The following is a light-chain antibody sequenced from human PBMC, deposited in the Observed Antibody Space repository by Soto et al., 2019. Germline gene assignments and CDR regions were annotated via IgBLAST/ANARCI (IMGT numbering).Light chain of an antibody. CDR2: GTS. CDR3: QSYDSSLSGYV. Sequence: QSVLTQPPSVSVAPGQRVTISCTGSSSNIGAGYDVHWYQQLPGTAPKLLIYGTSTRPSGVPARFSGSKSGTSASLAITGLQAEDEADYDCQSYDSSLSGYVFGTGTKLTVL. V-gene: IGLV1-40*01. CDR1: SSNIGAGYD. J-gene: IGLJ1*01.